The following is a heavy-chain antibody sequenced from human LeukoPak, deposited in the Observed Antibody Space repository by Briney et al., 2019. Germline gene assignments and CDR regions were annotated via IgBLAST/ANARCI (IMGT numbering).Heavy chain of an antibody. CDR3: ASPKYYYDSSGYAAHYYGMDV. CDR1: GYTFTRYA. Sequence: ASVKVSCKASGYTFTRYAMNWVRQAPGQGLAWMGWINTNTGNPTYAQGFTGRFVFSLDTSVSTAYQQISSLKAEDTAVYYCASPKYYYDSSGYAAHYYGMDVWGQGTTVTVSS. CDR2: INTNTGNP. V-gene: IGHV7-4-1*02. D-gene: IGHD3-22*01. J-gene: IGHJ6*02.